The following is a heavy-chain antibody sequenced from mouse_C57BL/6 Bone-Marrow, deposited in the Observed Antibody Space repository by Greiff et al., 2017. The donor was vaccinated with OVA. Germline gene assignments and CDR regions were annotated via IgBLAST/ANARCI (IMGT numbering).Heavy chain of an antibody. D-gene: IGHD1-1*01. Sequence: VQLQQPGAELVKPGASVKLSCKASGYTFTSYWMHWVKQRPGQGLEWIGMIHSNSGSTYYNENIKSKATLTVAKSSSTVYMQLSSLTSEDSAVYYCARWNYGSSYPSFDYWGKGTTLTVSS. CDR3: ARWNYGSSYPSFDY. J-gene: IGHJ2*01. CDR2: IHSNSGST. CDR1: GYTFTSYW. V-gene: IGHV1-64*01.